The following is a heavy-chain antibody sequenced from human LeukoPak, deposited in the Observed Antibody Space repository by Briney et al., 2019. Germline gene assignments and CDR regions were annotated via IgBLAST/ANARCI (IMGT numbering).Heavy chain of an antibody. D-gene: IGHD2-2*01. J-gene: IGHJ4*02. CDR2: INHSGST. Sequence: PSETLSLTCAVYGGSFSGYYWSWIRQPPGKGLEWIGEINHSGSTNYNPSLKSRATISVDTSKNQFSLKLSSVTAADTAVYYCARVRYCSSTSCSHFDYWGQGTLVTVSS. V-gene: IGHV4-34*01. CDR1: GGSFSGYY. CDR3: ARVRYCSSTSCSHFDY.